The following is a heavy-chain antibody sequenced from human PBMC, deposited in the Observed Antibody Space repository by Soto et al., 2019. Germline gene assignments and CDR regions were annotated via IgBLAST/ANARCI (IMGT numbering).Heavy chain of an antibody. D-gene: IGHD1-7*01. J-gene: IGHJ4*02. CDR1: GFTFSDYW. CDR2: IKKDGSEI. V-gene: IGHV3-7*01. CDR3: ARDVSSRLAENYYFDF. Sequence: EVQLVESGGGLVQPGGSLRLSCAASGFTFSDYWMSWVRQAPGKGLEWVASIKKDGSEIYYVDSVKGRFTISRDDAKNSLYLQINSLRAEDTALYFCARDVSSRLAENYYFDFWGQGALVTVSS.